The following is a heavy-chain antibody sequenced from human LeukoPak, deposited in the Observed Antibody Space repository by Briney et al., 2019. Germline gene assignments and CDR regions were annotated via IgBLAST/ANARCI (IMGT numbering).Heavy chain of an antibody. Sequence: GGSLRLSCAASGFTFSSYEMNWVRQAPGKGLEWVSYISSSGSTIYYADSVKGRFTISRDNSENTVYLQMNSLRVEDTAVYYCAKGEGSYGDYHFDYWGQGTLVTVSS. CDR2: ISSSGSTI. CDR1: GFTFSSYE. D-gene: IGHD4-17*01. V-gene: IGHV3-48*03. CDR3: AKGEGSYGDYHFDY. J-gene: IGHJ4*02.